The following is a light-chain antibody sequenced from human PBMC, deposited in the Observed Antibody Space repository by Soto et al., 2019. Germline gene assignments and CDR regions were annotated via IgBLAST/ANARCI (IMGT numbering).Light chain of an antibody. CDR2: DTS. CDR3: LLCYSGPWV. J-gene: IGLJ3*02. V-gene: IGLV7-46*01. Sequence: QAVVTQEPSLTVSPGGTVTLTCGSSTGAVTSGHNTYWFQQKPGQAPRTLIYDTSNKHSWTAARLSGSLLGGKAALTLSGAQPEDEAEYYCLLCYSGPWVFGGGTKLTVL. CDR1: TGAVTSGHN.